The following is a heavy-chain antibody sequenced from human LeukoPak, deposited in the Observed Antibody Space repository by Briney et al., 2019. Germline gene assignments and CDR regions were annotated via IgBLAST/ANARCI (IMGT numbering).Heavy chain of an antibody. V-gene: IGHV3-11*04. J-gene: IGHJ4*02. CDR3: ARNPAKVFPAVY. Sequence: GESLRLSCTTSGFTFSDFYMTWIRQAPGKGLEWLAYISGAGATIYYADSVKGRFTISRDNAKNSLSLQMNNLRAEDTAVYYCARNPAKVFPAVYWGQGTLVTVSS. CDR2: ISGAGATI. CDR1: GFTFSDFY. D-gene: IGHD2-2*01.